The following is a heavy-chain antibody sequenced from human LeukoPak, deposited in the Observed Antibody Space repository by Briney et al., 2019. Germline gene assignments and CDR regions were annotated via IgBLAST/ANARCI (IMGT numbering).Heavy chain of an antibody. J-gene: IGHJ5*02. Sequence: SETLSLTCAVYGGSFSGYYWSWIRQPPGKGREWSGEINHSGSTNYNPSLKSRVTISVDTSKNQFSLKLSSVTAADTAVYYCARGHRYSSGWHRKRSGWFDPWGQGTLVTVSS. D-gene: IGHD6-19*01. CDR3: ARGHRYSSGWHRKRSGWFDP. V-gene: IGHV4-34*01. CDR2: INHSGST. CDR1: GGSFSGYY.